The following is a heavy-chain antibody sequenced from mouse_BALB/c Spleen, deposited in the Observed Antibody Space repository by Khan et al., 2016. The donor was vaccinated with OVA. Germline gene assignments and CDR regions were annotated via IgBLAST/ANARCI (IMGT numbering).Heavy chain of an antibody. J-gene: IGHJ2*01. CDR3: TRDRIDY. Sequence: QVQLQQPRAALAKPGASVKMSCKASGYTFSTYWMHWVKQRPGQGLEWIGYINPTSGYTDYNEKFKDKATLSADKSSSTAYMQLSRLTSEDSAVYYCTRDRIDYWGQGTTLTVSS. CDR2: INPTSGYT. CDR1: GYTFSTYW. V-gene: IGHV1-7*01.